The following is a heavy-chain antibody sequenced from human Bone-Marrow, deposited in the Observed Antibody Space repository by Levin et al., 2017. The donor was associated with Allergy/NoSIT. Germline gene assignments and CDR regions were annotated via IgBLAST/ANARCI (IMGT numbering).Heavy chain of an antibody. CDR1: RFTFSEYA. Sequence: GESLKISCAASRFTFSEYAMSWVRQSPVKGLEWVSAINSHGNKTYYSDSVKGRFTISRDNSRNTVYLQMNSLRVEDAAIYYCARGVPPIFWGQGTLVTVSS. J-gene: IGHJ4*02. CDR3: ARGVPPIF. D-gene: IGHD3-3*01. V-gene: IGHV3-23*01. CDR2: INSHGNKT.